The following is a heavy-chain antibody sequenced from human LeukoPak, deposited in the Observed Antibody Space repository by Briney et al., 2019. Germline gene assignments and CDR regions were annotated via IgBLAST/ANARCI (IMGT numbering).Heavy chain of an antibody. Sequence: SETLSLTCTVSGGSISSYYWSWIRQPPGKGLEWIGSIYYSGSTYYNPSLKSRVTISVDTSKNQFSLKLSSVTAADTAVYYCARLSYSNYGGGWFDPWGQGTLVTVSS. CDR2: IYYSGST. J-gene: IGHJ5*02. D-gene: IGHD4-11*01. CDR3: ARLSYSNYGGGWFDP. V-gene: IGHV4-59*08. CDR1: GGSISSYY.